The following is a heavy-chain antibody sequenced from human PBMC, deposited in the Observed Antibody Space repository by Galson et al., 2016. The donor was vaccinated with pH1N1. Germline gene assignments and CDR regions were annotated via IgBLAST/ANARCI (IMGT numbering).Heavy chain of an antibody. CDR3: AAPHSPRYDFDF. D-gene: IGHD1-26*01. CDR1: GYTFSKYY. J-gene: IGHJ3*01. Sequence: SVKVSCKASGYTFSKYYVHWVRQAPGQGLEWVGIINPRDGGTVYTQRLQGRVTLTRDTSTSTVYMELTSLRPDDTAVYYCAAPHSPRYDFDFWGQGTMVTVSS. V-gene: IGHV1-46*03. CDR2: INPRDGGT.